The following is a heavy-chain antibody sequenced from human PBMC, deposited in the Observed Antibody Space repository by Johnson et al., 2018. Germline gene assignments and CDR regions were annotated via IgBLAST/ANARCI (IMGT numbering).Heavy chain of an antibody. Sequence: QVQLVESGGGVVQPGRSLRLSCEASGFPFSSYGMHWVRQAPGKGLEWVALTSNDGSYIYYADSVKGRFAISRDNSKSTLYLQMNSLRVEDTAVFYCAKDRIERVTGYYGMDVWGQGTTVTVSS. CDR1: GFPFSSYG. J-gene: IGHJ6*02. D-gene: IGHD2-8*02. CDR3: AKDRIERVTGYYGMDV. V-gene: IGHV3-30*18. CDR2: TSNDGSYI.